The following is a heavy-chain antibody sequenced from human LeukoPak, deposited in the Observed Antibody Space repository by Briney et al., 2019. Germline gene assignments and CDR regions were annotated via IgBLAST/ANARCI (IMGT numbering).Heavy chain of an antibody. D-gene: IGHD3-22*01. CDR1: GFTFSTFN. V-gene: IGHV3-21*01. CDR3: ARSYYSSGYYYEGGAFDY. Sequence: GGSLRLSCPASGFTFSTFNMNWVRHAPGNGLGWVSSITGSSRYIYYADSRKGRFSISRDNAKSSLYLQMNSLRDEDMAVYYCARSYYSSGYYYEGGAFDYWGQGTLVTVSS. CDR2: ITGSSRYI. J-gene: IGHJ4*02.